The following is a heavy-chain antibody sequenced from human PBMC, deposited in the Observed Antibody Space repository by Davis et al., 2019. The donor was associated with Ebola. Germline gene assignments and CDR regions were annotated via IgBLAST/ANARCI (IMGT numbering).Heavy chain of an antibody. CDR1: GFTFSDYY. CDR2: ISSSGSTI. CDR3: ARDGHRYYYDSSGYHTLRWFDP. Sequence: PGGSLRLSCAASGFTFSDYYMSWIRQAPGKGLEWVSYISSSGSTIYYADSVKGRFTISRDNAKNSLYLQMNSLRAEDTAVYYCARDGHRYYYDSSGYHTLRWFDPWGQGTLVTVSS. J-gene: IGHJ5*02. D-gene: IGHD3-22*01. V-gene: IGHV3-11*04.